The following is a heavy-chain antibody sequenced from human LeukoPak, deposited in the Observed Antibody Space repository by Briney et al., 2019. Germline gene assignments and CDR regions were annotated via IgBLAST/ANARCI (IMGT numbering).Heavy chain of an antibody. CDR3: ARELVLVTGIAAAGSNHFDY. CDR1: GGSISSGGYY. D-gene: IGHD6-13*01. J-gene: IGHJ4*02. CDR2: IYYSGST. Sequence: SETLSLTCTVSGGSISSGGYYWSWIRQHPGKGLEWIGYIYYSGSTYYNPSLKSRVTISVDTSKNQFSLKLSSVTAADTAVYYCARELVLVTGIAAAGSNHFDYWGQGTLVTVSS. V-gene: IGHV4-31*03.